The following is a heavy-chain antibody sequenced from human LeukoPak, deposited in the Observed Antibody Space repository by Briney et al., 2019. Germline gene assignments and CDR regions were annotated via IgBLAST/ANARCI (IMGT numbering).Heavy chain of an antibody. V-gene: IGHV1-46*01. D-gene: IGHD3-3*01. CDR2: FNPSGGST. CDR3: ARDLAIFGVVYYMDV. CDR1: GYTFTSYY. Sequence: ASVKVSCKASGYTFTSYYMHWVRQAPGQGPEWMGIFNPSGGSTSYAQKFQGRVTMTRDTSTSTVYMELSSLRSEDTAVYYCARDLAIFGVVYYMDVWGKGTTVTVSS. J-gene: IGHJ6*03.